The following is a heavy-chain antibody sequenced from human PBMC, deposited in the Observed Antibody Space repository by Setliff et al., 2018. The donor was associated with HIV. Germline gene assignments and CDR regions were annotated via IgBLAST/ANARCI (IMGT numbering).Heavy chain of an antibody. J-gene: IGHJ6*03. CDR1: GFSISSGHY. D-gene: IGHD1-1*01. V-gene: IGHV4-38-2*01. CDR3: ARHGTYAAHYSYMDG. CDR2: IYHSGTT. Sequence: SETLSLTCAVSGFSISSGHYWGWIRQPPGKGLEWIGTIYHSGTTYDNPSLKSRLTISVDTSKNHFSLILSSVTAADTAVYYCARHGTYAAHYSYMDGWGKGTTVTVS.